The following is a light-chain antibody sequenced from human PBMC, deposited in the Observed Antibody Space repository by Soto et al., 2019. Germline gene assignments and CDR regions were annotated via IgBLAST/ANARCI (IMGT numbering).Light chain of an antibody. CDR3: QQYGGPPIT. CDR2: GAS. V-gene: IGKV3-20*01. CDR1: QSVTNNF. Sequence: EIVLTQSPGTLSLSPGERATLSCRASQSVTNNFLAWYQQKPGQAPRPLFFGASLRATGIPDRFSASGSGTDVTRTISRLEPEDCAVYYCQQYGGPPITFGQGTRLEIK. J-gene: IGKJ5*01.